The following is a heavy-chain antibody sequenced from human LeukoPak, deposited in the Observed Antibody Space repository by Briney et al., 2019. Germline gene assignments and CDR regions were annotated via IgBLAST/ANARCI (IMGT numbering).Heavy chain of an antibody. J-gene: IGHJ4*02. D-gene: IGHD1-26*01. CDR3: ARVPHSGSYYDY. V-gene: IGHV1-69*05. CDR2: IIPIFGTA. CDR1: GGTVKSDA. Sequence: SVTVSCTASGGTVKSDAISWGRQAPGQGLEWMGGIIPIFGTANYAQKFQGRVTITTDESTSTAYMELSSLRSEDTAVYYCARVPHSGSYYDYWGQGTLVTVSS.